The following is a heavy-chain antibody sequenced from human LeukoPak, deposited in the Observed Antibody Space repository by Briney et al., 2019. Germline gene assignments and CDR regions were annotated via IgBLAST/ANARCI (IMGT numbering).Heavy chain of an antibody. J-gene: IGHJ4*02. CDR3: AKEGGSGSFFPFDY. CDR1: GFTFSTYA. CDR2: ISGSGGAT. Sequence: GGSLRLSCAASGFTFSTYAMSWVRQAPGKGLEWVSVISGSGGATYFADSVKGRVTISRDNSKNTLYLQMNILRVEDTAVYYWAKEGGSGSFFPFDYWGQGTLVTVSS. V-gene: IGHV3-23*01. D-gene: IGHD3-10*01.